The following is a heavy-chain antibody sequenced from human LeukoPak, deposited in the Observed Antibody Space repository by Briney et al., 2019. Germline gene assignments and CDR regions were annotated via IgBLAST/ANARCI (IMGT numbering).Heavy chain of an antibody. CDR2: IKQDGSEK. V-gene: IGHV3-7*01. CDR1: RITFTYW. Sequence: GGSLRLSCAASRITFTYWMSWVRQAPGKGLEWVANIKQDGSEKYYVDSVNGRFTISRDNAKKSLFLQMNSLRAQDTAVYYCASSFSDDFWSGHFWGQGTLVTVSS. J-gene: IGHJ4*02. D-gene: IGHD3-3*01. CDR3: ASSFSDDFWSGHF.